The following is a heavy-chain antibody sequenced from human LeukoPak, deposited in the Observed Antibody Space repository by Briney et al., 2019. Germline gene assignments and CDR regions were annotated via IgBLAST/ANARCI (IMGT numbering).Heavy chain of an antibody. CDR2: IYSGGTT. CDR3: ARASSIGLAGLFDY. D-gene: IGHD2-2*01. CDR1: GFTVSSDY. V-gene: IGHV3-53*01. J-gene: IGHJ4*02. Sequence: GGSLRLSCAASGFTVSSDYMSWVRQAPGKGLEWVSVIYSGGTTFYAESVKGRFTISRDNSKNTLHLQMNSLRAEDTAVYYCARASSIGLAGLFDYWGQGTLVTVPS.